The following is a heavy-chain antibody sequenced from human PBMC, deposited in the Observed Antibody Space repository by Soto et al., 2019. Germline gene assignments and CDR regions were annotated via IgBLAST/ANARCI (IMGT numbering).Heavy chain of an antibody. V-gene: IGHV4-59*01. CDR3: ARTGYSGSYYYYYGMDV. Sequence: PSETLSLTCTVSGGSITSSYWSWIRRPPGKGLEWIAYIYDTGISGYTPSTSYNPSLKSRVTMSVDTSKNQFSLKLSSVTAADTAVYYCARTGYSGSYYYYYGMDVWGQGTTVTVSS. CDR2: IYDTGISGYTPST. D-gene: IGHD1-26*01. J-gene: IGHJ6*02. CDR1: GGSITSSY.